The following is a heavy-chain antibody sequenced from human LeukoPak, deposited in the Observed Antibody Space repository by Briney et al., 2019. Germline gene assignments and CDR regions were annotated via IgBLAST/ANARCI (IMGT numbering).Heavy chain of an antibody. V-gene: IGHV3-23*01. Sequence: GGSLRLSCAASGFTFSGYAMTWVRQAPGKVLEWVSTVSAGGGSTYYADSVKGRFTISRDNPKNTLHLQMNSLRAEDTAVYYCAKRLYGSGGYYQFDYWGQGTLVTVSS. J-gene: IGHJ4*02. CDR2: VSAGGGST. CDR3: AKRLYGSGGYYQFDY. D-gene: IGHD3-10*01. CDR1: GFTFSGYA.